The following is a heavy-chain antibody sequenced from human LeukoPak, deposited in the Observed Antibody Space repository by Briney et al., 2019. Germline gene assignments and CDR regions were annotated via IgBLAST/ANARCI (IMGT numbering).Heavy chain of an antibody. J-gene: IGHJ4*02. Sequence: PSETLSLTCAVYGGSFSGYYWSWIRQPPGKGLEWIGEINHSGSTNYNPSLKSRVTISVDTSKNQFSLKLSSVTAAHTAVYYCARRFYGVKPDYWGQGTLVTVSS. D-gene: IGHD4-23*01. CDR1: GGSFSGYY. V-gene: IGHV4-34*01. CDR2: INHSGST. CDR3: ARRFYGVKPDY.